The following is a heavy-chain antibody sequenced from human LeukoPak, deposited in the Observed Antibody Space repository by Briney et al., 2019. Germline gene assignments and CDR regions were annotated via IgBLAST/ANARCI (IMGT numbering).Heavy chain of an antibody. CDR1: GFTFSSYA. D-gene: IGHD3-10*01. Sequence: GGSLRLSCAASGFTFSSYAMSWVRQAPGKGLEWVSAISGSGGSTYYADSVKGRFTISRDNSKNTLYLQMNSLRAEDTAVYYCAKDTGDYYGSGSYLYYFDYWGQGTLVTVSS. V-gene: IGHV3-23*01. CDR3: AKDTGDYYGSGSYLYYFDY. J-gene: IGHJ4*02. CDR2: ISGSGGST.